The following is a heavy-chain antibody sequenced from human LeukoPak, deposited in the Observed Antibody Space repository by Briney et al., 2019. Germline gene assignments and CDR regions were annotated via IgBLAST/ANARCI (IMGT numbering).Heavy chain of an antibody. CDR1: GGSISSYY. Sequence: PSETLSLTCTVSGGSISSYYWSWIRQPPGKGLEWIGYIYYSGSTNYNPSLKSRVTISVDTSKNQFSLKLSSVTAADTAVYYCARHCSSTSCCFAFDIWGQGTTVTVSS. J-gene: IGHJ3*02. CDR2: IYYSGST. D-gene: IGHD2-2*01. V-gene: IGHV4-59*08. CDR3: ARHCSSTSCCFAFDI.